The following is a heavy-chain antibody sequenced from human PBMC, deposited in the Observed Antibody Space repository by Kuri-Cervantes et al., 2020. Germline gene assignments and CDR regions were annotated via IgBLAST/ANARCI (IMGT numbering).Heavy chain of an antibody. Sequence: SQTLSLTCAVYGGSFSGYYWSWIRQPPGKGLEWIGENHHRGYINHNPSLKSRVTISIDSSKNQFSLRLTSVTAADTAVYYCARGDTVPAARGQKRIDPWGPGTLVTVSS. CDR3: ARGDTVPAARGQKRIDP. J-gene: IGHJ5*02. D-gene: IGHD2-2*01. CDR1: GGSFSGYY. V-gene: IGHV4-34*01. CDR2: NHHRGYI.